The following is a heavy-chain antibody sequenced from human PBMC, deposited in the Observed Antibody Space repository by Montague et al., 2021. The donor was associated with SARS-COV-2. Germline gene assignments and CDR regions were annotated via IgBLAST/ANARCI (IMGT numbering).Heavy chain of an antibody. CDR1: GITLTNYA. J-gene: IGHJ4*02. CDR2: LSSSGEST. V-gene: IGHV3-23*01. CDR3: AKIDYTSGSYWEPDFDY. D-gene: IGHD3-10*01. Sequence: SLRLSCAASGITLTNYAMFWVRQAPGKGLEWVSALSSSGESTNYADSVKGRFTISRDTSKNTLYLQMNSLRVEVTAVYYCAKIDYTSGSYWEPDFDYWGQGTLVTVSS.